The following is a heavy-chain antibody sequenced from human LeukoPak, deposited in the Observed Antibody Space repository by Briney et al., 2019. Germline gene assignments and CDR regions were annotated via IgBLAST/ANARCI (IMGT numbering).Heavy chain of an antibody. J-gene: IGHJ6*02. V-gene: IGHV4-59*01. D-gene: IGHD1-26*01. Sequence: AETLSLTFTVSGGSISNYYWSSIRPPPARRLERIGYIYYSGSTKYNPSLKSRVTISVDTSKNQFSLKLSSVTAADTAVYYCARDLSGGSYYDYYYGMDVWGQGTTVTVSS. CDR2: IYYSGST. CDR3: ARDLSGGSYYDYYYGMDV. CDR1: GGSISNYY.